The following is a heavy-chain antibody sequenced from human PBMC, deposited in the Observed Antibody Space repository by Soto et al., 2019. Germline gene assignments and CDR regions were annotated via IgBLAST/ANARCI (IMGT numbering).Heavy chain of an antibody. J-gene: IGHJ3*01. Sequence: ASVKVSCKASGYTFTSYGISWVRHAPGQGLEWMGWISAYNGNTNYAQKLQGRVTMTTDTSTSTAYMELRSLRSDDTAVYYCGRVGPRILKNAFDVWAQGTMVTVSS. D-gene: IGHD3-16*01. CDR3: GRVGPRILKNAFDV. V-gene: IGHV1-18*01. CDR1: GYTFTSYG. CDR2: ISAYNGNT.